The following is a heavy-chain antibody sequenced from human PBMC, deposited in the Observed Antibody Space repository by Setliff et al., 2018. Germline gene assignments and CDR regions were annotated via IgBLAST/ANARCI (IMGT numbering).Heavy chain of an antibody. CDR1: GYSISSGYN. CDR3: ARGYLWSGYYIEEYFDY. CDR2: IYYSGST. J-gene: IGHJ4*02. V-gene: IGHV4-38-2*01. D-gene: IGHD3-3*01. Sequence: SETLSLTCAVSGYSISSGYNWGWIRQPPGKGLEWIASIYYSGSTYYNPSLQSRVTISVDTSKNQFSLKLSSVTAADTAVYYCARGYLWSGYYIEEYFDYWGQGTLVTVSS.